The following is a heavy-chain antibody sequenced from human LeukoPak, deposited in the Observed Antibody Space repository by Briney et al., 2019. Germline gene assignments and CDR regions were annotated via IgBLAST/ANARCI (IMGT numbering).Heavy chain of an antibody. CDR3: ARDYYDSSGYPPHYYYYYYMDV. J-gene: IGHJ6*03. D-gene: IGHD3-22*01. Sequence: GSSVKVSCKASGGTFSSYAISWVRQAPGQGLEWMGGIIPIFGTANYAQKFQGRVTITADESTSTAYMELSSLRSEDTAVYYCARDYYDSSGYPPHYYYYYYMDVWGKGTTVTVSS. CDR1: GGTFSSYA. V-gene: IGHV1-69*01. CDR2: IIPIFGTA.